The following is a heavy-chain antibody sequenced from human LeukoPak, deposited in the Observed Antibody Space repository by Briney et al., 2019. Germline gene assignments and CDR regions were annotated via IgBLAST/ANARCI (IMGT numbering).Heavy chain of an antibody. CDR2: IIPIFGTA. V-gene: IGHV1-69*01. CDR3: ARGVAYDSSGYSDFDY. J-gene: IGHJ4*02. CDR1: VGTFSSYA. Sequence: SVKVSGKASVGTFSSYAISWVRQAPGQGLEWMGGIIPIFGTANYAQKFQGRVTITADESTSTAYMELSSLRSEDTAVYYCARGVAYDSSGYSDFDYWGQGTLVTVSS. D-gene: IGHD3-22*01.